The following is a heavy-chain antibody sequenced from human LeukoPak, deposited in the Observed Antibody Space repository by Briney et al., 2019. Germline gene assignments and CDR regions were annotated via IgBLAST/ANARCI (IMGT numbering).Heavy chain of an antibody. CDR3: ARDLDRGGAIDY. J-gene: IGHJ4*02. D-gene: IGHD1-26*01. CDR2: IYYSGST. V-gene: IGHV4-59*01. CDR1: GGSISSYY. Sequence: PSETLSLTCTVSGGSISSYYWSWIRQPPGKGLEWIGYIYYSGSTNYNPSLKSRVTISVDTSKNQFSLKLSSVTAADTAVYYCARDLDRGGAIDYWGQGTLVTVSS.